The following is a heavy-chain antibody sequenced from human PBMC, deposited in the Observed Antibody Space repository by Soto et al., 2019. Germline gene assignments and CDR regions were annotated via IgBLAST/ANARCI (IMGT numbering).Heavy chain of an antibody. J-gene: IGHJ6*02. V-gene: IGHV3-53*01. CDR1: GLTFSNAD. D-gene: IGHD3-10*01. CDR2: IYDNGTT. Sequence: XGSLRLSCAASGLTFSNADMAWVRQAPGMGLEWVSVIYDNGTTYYADSVKGRFTISRDTSTNTLSLQMDSLRAEDTAVYYCVRPLPSGRNYGLDVWGQGTTVTVSS. CDR3: VRPLPSGRNYGLDV.